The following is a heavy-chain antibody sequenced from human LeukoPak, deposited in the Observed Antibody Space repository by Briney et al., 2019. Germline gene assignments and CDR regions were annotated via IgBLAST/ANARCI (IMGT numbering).Heavy chain of an antibody. CDR2: IRSKANNYAT. Sequence: GGSLKLSCAASGFTFSGSAMHWVRQAPGKGLEWVGRIRSKANNYATAYAASVKGRFTISRDDSKNTAYLQMNSPKTEDTAVYYCITRYQLGGNYYEYWGQGTLVTVSS. V-gene: IGHV3-73*01. D-gene: IGHD1-26*01. CDR1: GFTFSGSA. J-gene: IGHJ4*02. CDR3: ITRYQLGGNYYEY.